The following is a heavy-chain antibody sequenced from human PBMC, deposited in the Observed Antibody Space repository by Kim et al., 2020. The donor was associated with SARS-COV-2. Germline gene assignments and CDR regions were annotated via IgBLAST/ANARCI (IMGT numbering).Heavy chain of an antibody. J-gene: IGHJ4*02. CDR1: GGSISSYY. Sequence: SETLSLTCTVSGGSISSYYWSWIRQPAGKGLEWIGRIYTSGSTNYNPSLKSRVTMSVDTSKNQFSLKLSSVTAADTAVYYCARDLARYDFWSGPTDYYFDYWGQGTLVTVSS. CDR2: IYTSGST. D-gene: IGHD3-3*01. V-gene: IGHV4-4*07. CDR3: ARDLARYDFWSGPTDYYFDY.